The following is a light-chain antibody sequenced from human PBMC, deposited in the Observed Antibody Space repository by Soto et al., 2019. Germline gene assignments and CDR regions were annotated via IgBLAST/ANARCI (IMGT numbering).Light chain of an antibody. CDR2: STN. CDR3: VVYMGSGTVV. J-gene: IGLJ2*01. Sequence: QAVVTQEPSFSVSPGGTVTLTCGLSSGSVSTSYYPSWYQQTPGQAPRTLIYSTNTRSSGVPDRFSGSILGNKAALTITGAQADDESDYYCVVYMGSGTVVFGGGTKLTVL. V-gene: IGLV8-61*01. CDR1: SGSVSTSYY.